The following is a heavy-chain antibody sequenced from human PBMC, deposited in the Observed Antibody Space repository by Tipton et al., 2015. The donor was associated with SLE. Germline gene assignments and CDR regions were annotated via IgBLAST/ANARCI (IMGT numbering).Heavy chain of an antibody. V-gene: IGHV4-39*01. D-gene: IGHD5-12*01. CDR3: ARQVASFDY. Sequence: TLSLTCTVSGGSISSSSYYWGWIRQPPGKGLQWIGSIYYSGSTSYNPSLQSRVTISVDTSKNHFSLKLNAVTASDTSVYYCARQVASFDYWGQGTLVTVSS. CDR1: GGSISSSSYY. CDR2: IYYSGST. J-gene: IGHJ4*02.